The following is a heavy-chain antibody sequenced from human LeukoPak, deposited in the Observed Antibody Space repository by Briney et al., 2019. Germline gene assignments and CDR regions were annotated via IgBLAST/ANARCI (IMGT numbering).Heavy chain of an antibody. Sequence: PSETLSLTCTVSGGSISSGSYYWSWIRQPAGKELEWIGRIYTSGNTNYNPSLKSRVTISIDTSKNQFSLKLTSVTAADTAVYYCARVDCSSDGCHGDYYYGMDVWGQGTTVTVSS. V-gene: IGHV4-61*02. CDR3: ARVDCSSDGCHGDYYYGMDV. CDR1: GGSISSGSYY. D-gene: IGHD2-2*01. CDR2: IYTSGNT. J-gene: IGHJ6*02.